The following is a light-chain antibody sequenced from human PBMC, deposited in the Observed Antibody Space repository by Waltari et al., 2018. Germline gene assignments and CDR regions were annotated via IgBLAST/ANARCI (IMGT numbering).Light chain of an antibody. V-gene: IGKV3-15*01. CDR1: QRLRRK. CDR2: SAS. CDR3: QQYENWPLT. J-gene: IGKJ4*01. Sequence: EIVMTQSPATLSVSPGERASLSCMASQRLRRKLVWYQLKPGQAPRVLIYSASTRATGIPARFSGSGSGTEFSLTISSLQSEDFAVYHCQQYENWPLTFGGGTKVEIK.